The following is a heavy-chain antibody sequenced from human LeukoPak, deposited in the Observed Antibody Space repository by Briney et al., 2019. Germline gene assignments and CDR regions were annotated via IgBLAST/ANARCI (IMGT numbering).Heavy chain of an antibody. J-gene: IGHJ4*02. CDR3: ASGQWTLYYFDY. V-gene: IGHV4-4*07. Sequence: SETLSLTCTVSGGSISSYYWSWIRQPAGKGLEWIGRIYTSGSTNYNPSLKSRVAMSVDTSKNQFSLKLSSVTAADTAVYYCASGQWTLYYFDYWGQGTLVTVSS. CDR2: IYTSGST. D-gene: IGHD6-19*01. CDR1: GGSISSYY.